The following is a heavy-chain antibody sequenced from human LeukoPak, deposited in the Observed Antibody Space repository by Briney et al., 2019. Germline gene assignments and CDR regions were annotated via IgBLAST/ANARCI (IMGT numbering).Heavy chain of an antibody. D-gene: IGHD5-24*01. CDR1: GFSVSGNY. V-gene: IGHV3-66*01. CDR2: LYSGGYT. Sequence: GGPLKLSCAASGFSVSGNYMSWVRQAPGKGLEWVSVLYSGGYTHYADSVKGRFTISRDNSKNTLYLQMYSLRAEDTAVYYCARGRDRNAFDIWGQGTMVTVSS. CDR3: ARGRDRNAFDI. J-gene: IGHJ3*02.